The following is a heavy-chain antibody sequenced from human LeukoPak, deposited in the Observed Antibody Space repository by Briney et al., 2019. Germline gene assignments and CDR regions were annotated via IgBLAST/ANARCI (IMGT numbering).Heavy chain of an antibody. CDR2: ISAYNGHT. Sequence: ASVKVSCKASGYMFTSYGISWVRQAPGQGLEWVGWISAYNGHTNYVQKFHGRVIMTADTSTSTAYMELRSLRSDDTAVYYCARGHSYSFYSYWGQGTLVTVSS. D-gene: IGHD1-26*01. CDR1: GYMFTSYG. J-gene: IGHJ4*02. CDR3: ARGHSYSFYSY. V-gene: IGHV1-18*01.